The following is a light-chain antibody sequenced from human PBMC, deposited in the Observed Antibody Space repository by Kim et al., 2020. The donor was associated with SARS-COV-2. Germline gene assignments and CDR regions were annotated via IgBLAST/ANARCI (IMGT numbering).Light chain of an antibody. CDR2: DAS. CDR3: QQLNSYPT. Sequence: SASVGDRVTITCRASQGIGTYIAWYQQSPGKAPKLLIYDASSLQRGVPSRFSGSGSGTEFTLTISSLQPEDVATYYCQQLNSYPTFGPGTKVDIK. CDR1: QGIGTY. V-gene: IGKV1-9*01. J-gene: IGKJ3*01.